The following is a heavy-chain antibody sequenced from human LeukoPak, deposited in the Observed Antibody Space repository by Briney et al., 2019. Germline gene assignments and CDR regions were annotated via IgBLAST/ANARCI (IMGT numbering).Heavy chain of an antibody. CDR2: IYYSGST. V-gene: IGHV4-39*01. CDR1: GGSLSGYY. CDR3: ARHEPPPYFDY. J-gene: IGHJ4*02. Sequence: SETLSLTCAVYGGSLSGYYWGWIRQPPGKGLEWIGSIYYSGSTYYNPSLKSRVTISVDTSKNQFSLKLSSVTAADTAVYYCARHEPPPYFDYWGQGTLVTVSS.